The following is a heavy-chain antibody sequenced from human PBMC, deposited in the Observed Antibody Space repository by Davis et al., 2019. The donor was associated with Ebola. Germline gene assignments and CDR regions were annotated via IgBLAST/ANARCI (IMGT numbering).Heavy chain of an antibody. Sequence: PGGSLRLSCAASGFTFSSYGMHWVRQAPGKGLEWVAFIRYDGSNKYYADSVKGRFTISRDNSKNTLYLQMNSLRAEDTAVYYCAKDLKRVAGIGVYGMDVWGQGTTVTVSS. J-gene: IGHJ6*02. CDR2: IRYDGSNK. CDR3: AKDLKRVAGIGVYGMDV. CDR1: GFTFSSYG. D-gene: IGHD6-19*01. V-gene: IGHV3-30*02.